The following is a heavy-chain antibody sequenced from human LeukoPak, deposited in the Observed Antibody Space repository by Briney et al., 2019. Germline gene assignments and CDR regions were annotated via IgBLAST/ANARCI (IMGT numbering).Heavy chain of an antibody. D-gene: IGHD6-19*01. V-gene: IGHV4-4*07. CDR2: IYTNGST. CDR1: GDSISSSY. J-gene: IGHJ4*02. CDR3: AREGGQWLERSFDH. Sequence: SETLSLTCTVSGDSISSSYWSWIRQPAGKGLEWIGRIYTNGSTNYHPSLKSRVTISVDTAKNQFSLKLTSVTAADTAVYYCAREGGQWLERSFDHWGQGTLVTVSS.